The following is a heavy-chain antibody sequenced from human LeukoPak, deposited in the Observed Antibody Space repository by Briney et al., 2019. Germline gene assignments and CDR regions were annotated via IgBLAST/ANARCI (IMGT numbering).Heavy chain of an antibody. D-gene: IGHD3-10*01. CDR2: ISYDGSNK. CDR1: GFTLSTYA. Sequence: PGRSLRLSCAASGFTLSTYAMHWVRQAPGKGLEWVAVISYDGSNKYYADSVKGRFTISRDNSKSTLYLQMISLRAEDTAVYYCARDHWVTMVRGVIPLYGLDVWGQGSTVTVSS. V-gene: IGHV3-30-3*01. CDR3: ARDHWVTMVRGVIPLYGLDV. J-gene: IGHJ6*02.